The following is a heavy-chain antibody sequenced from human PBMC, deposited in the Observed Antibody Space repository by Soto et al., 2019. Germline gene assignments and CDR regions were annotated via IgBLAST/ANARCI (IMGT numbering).Heavy chain of an antibody. Sequence: ASVKVSCKASGYTFTGYYMHWVRQAPGQGLEWMGWINPNSGGTNYAQKFQGWVTMTRDTSISTAYMELSRLRSDDTAVYYCARGPLRYCSGGSCYGYYGIDVWGQGTTVTVSS. CDR2: INPNSGGT. CDR3: ARGPLRYCSGGSCYGYYGIDV. D-gene: IGHD2-15*01. V-gene: IGHV1-2*04. J-gene: IGHJ6*02. CDR1: GYTFTGYY.